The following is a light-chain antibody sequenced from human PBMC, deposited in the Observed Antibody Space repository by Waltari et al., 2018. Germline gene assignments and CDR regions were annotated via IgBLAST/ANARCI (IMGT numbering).Light chain of an antibody. CDR2: DAS. Sequence: IQLTQSPSSLSASVGDRVTITCRASQDISNYLNWYQQKPGKATKLLIHDASSLETGVPSRFSGSQSGTYFTLTISSLQPEDIATYYCQRYDNLPMFAFGPGTKVDIK. CDR3: QRYDNLPMFA. CDR1: QDISNY. V-gene: IGKV1-33*01. J-gene: IGKJ3*01.